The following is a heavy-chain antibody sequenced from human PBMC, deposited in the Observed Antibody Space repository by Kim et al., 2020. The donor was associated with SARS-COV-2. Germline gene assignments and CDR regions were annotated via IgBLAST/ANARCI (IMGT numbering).Heavy chain of an antibody. CDR3: ARVTRFARSYPPSGSALFDY. Sequence: RVTISVDTSKNQFSLKLSSVTAADTAVYYCARVTRFARSYPPSGSALFDYWGQGTLVTVSS. D-gene: IGHD3-10*01. J-gene: IGHJ4*02. V-gene: IGHV4-59*01.